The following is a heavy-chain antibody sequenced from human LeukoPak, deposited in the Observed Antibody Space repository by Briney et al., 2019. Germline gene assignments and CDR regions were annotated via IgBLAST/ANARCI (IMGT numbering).Heavy chain of an antibody. D-gene: IGHD3-22*01. V-gene: IGHV4-30-4*08. CDR1: GGSISSGDYY. Sequence: SETLSLTCTVSGGSISSGDYYWSWIRQPPGKGLEWIGYIYYSGSTYYNPSLKSRVTMSIDTSKNQFSLKLSSVTAVDTAVYYCARNMGYYYDTSGAFDIWGQGTMVTVSS. CDR2: IYYSGST. J-gene: IGHJ3*02. CDR3: ARNMGYYYDTSGAFDI.